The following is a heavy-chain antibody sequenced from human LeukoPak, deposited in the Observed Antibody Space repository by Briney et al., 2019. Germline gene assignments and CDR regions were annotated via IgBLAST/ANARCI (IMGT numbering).Heavy chain of an antibody. CDR3: ARDPRSGALYYFVY. V-gene: IGHV3-48*03. CDR2: ISSSGSTM. D-gene: IGHD2-15*01. Sequence: GGSLRLSCAASGVTFSSHEMIWVRQAPGKGLEWVSYISSSGSTMYYADSVKGRFTISRDNARNSLYLQMNSLRVEDTAVYYCARDPRSGALYYFVYWGQGTLVTVSS. CDR1: GVTFSSHE. J-gene: IGHJ4*02.